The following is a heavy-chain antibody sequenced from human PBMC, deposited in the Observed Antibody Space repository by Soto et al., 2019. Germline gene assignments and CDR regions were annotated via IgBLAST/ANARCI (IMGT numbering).Heavy chain of an antibody. V-gene: IGHV1-69*04. Sequence: SVKVSCKASGGTFSSYTISWVRQAPGQGLEWMGRIIPILGIANYAQKFQGRVTSTADKSTSTAYMELSSLRSEDTAVYYCARDLPAAAGVYNWFAPWGQGTLVTVSS. D-gene: IGHD6-13*01. J-gene: IGHJ5*02. CDR1: GGTFSSYT. CDR2: IIPILGIA. CDR3: ARDLPAAAGVYNWFAP.